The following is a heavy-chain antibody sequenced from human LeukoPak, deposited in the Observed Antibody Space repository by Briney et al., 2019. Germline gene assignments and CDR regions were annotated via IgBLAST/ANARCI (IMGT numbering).Heavy chain of an antibody. J-gene: IGHJ6*03. V-gene: IGHV3-30*02. CDR1: GFTFSSYG. CDR2: IRYDGSNK. Sequence: GGSLRLSCAASGFTFSSYGMHWVRQAPGEGLEWVAFIRYDGSNKYYADSVKGRFTISRDNSKNTLYLQMNSLRAEDTAVYYCAKRFDYYYYYMDVWGKGTTVTVSS. CDR3: AKRFDYYYYYMDV.